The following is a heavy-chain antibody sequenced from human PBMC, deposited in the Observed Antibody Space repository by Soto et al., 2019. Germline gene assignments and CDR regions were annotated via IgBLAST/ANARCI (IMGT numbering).Heavy chain of an antibody. CDR1: GFTFSNYA. J-gene: IGHJ4*02. D-gene: IGHD6-19*01. Sequence: QVQLVESGGGVVQPGTSLRLSCEASGFTFSNYAMHWVRQAPGKGLEWVAVISYDGSNKYYADSVKGRLTISRDNSKNTLYLQVNSRRTEDTAAYYCARDTTAVAAYLDYWGQGTLVTVSS. CDR3: ARDTTAVAAYLDY. CDR2: ISYDGSNK. V-gene: IGHV3-30-3*01.